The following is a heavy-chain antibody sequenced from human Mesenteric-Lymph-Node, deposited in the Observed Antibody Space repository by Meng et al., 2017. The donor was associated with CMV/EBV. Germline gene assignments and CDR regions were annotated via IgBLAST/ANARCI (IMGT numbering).Heavy chain of an antibody. CDR3: ARAMVRAYGMDV. D-gene: IGHD3-10*01. CDR1: GGSISSGGYY. V-gene: IGHV4-31*03. CDR2: IYYSGST. Sequence: LRLSCTVSGGSISSGGYYWSWIHQHPGKGLEWIGYIYYSGSTYYNPSLKSRVTISVDTSKNQFSLKLSSVTAADTAVYYCARAMVRAYGMDVWGQGTTVTVSS. J-gene: IGHJ6*02.